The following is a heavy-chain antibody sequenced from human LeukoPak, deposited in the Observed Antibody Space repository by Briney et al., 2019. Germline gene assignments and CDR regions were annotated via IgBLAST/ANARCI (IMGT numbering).Heavy chain of an antibody. J-gene: IGHJ4*02. CDR1: GFTFGDYA. CDR3: TRDQTPYY. V-gene: IGHV3-49*04. Sequence: GGSLRLSCTASGFTFGDYAMTWVRQAPGKGLEWVGFIRSEIYGGTPEYAASVKGRFTISRDDSKGIAYLQMNSLKTEDTAVYYCTRDQTPYYWGQGTLVTVSS. CDR2: IRSEIYGGTP.